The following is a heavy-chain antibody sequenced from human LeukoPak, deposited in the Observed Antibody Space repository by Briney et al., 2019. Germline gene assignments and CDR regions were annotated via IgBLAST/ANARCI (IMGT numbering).Heavy chain of an antibody. Sequence: ASVKVSCKASGYTFTGYYMHWVRQAPGQGLERMGWINPNSGGTNYAQKFQGRVTMTRDTSISTAYMELSRLRSDDTAVYYCARDFVRTVAVAGTPVGPYYMDVWGKGTTVTVSS. V-gene: IGHV1-2*02. CDR2: INPNSGGT. CDR3: ARDFVRTVAVAGTPVGPYYMDV. CDR1: GYTFTGYY. D-gene: IGHD6-19*01. J-gene: IGHJ6*03.